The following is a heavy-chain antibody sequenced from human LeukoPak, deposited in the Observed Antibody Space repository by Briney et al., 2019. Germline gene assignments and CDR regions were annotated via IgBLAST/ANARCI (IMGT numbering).Heavy chain of an antibody. CDR2: ISHVGTT. Sequence: SGTLSLTCGVSGGSIDITNYWSWVRQAPGKGLEWIGEISHVGTTNYNPSLRSRVAMSFDRANNQFSLSLTSVTAADTAVYYCTREDRPFCPFAYWGQGVLVTVSS. CDR1: GGSIDITNY. CDR3: TREDRPFCPFAY. J-gene: IGHJ4*02. V-gene: IGHV4-4*02. D-gene: IGHD3-22*01.